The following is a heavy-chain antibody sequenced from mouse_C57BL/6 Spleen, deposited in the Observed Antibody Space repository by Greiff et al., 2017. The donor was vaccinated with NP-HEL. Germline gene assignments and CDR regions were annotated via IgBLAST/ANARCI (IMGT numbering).Heavy chain of an antibody. CDR1: GYTFTSYW. CDR2: IHPNSGST. V-gene: IGHV1-64*01. CDR3: ASPLYGSFFDY. D-gene: IGHD1-1*01. Sequence: VQLQQPGAELVKPGASVKLSCKASGYTFTSYWMHWVKQRPGQGLEWIGMIHPNSGSTNYNEKFKSKATLTVDKSSSTAYMQLSSLTSEDSAVYYCASPLYGSFFDYWGQGTTLTVSS. J-gene: IGHJ2*01.